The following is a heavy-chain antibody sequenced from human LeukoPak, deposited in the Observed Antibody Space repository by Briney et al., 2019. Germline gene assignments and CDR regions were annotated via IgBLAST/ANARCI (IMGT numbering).Heavy chain of an antibody. V-gene: IGHV4-34*01. D-gene: IGHD5-12*01. CDR3: ARGGEGGSEDFDY. Sequence: SETLSLTCAVYGGSFSGYYWNWIRQPPGKGLEWIGYIYHSGNTYYNPSLKSRVTISVDRSKNQFSLKLSSVTAADTAVYYCARGGEGGSEDFDYWGQGTLVTVSS. J-gene: IGHJ4*02. CDR1: GGSFSGYY. CDR2: IYHSGNT.